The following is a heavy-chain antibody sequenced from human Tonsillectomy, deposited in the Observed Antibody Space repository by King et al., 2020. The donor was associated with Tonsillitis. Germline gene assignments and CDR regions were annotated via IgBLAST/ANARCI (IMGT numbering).Heavy chain of an antibody. D-gene: IGHD5-18*01. CDR2: ISISGSTI. CDR3: ARDRDTAMVMGPPAFDI. V-gene: IGHV3-11*01. Sequence: QLVQSGGGLVKPGGSLRLSCAASGFTFSDYYMSWIRQAPGKGLEWVSYISISGSTIYYADSVKGRFTISRDNAKNSLYLQMNSRRAEDTAVYYCARDRDTAMVMGPPAFDIWGQGTMVTVSS. J-gene: IGHJ3*02. CDR1: GFTFSDYY.